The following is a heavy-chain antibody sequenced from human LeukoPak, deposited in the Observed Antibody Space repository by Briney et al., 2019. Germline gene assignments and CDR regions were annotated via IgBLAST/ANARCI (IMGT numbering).Heavy chain of an antibody. CDR1: GYTFTTYG. CDR2: ISGYNGDT. Sequence: ASVKVSCKASGYTFTTYGITWGRQAPGQGLEWMGWISGYNGDTTYAQKFQGRVTMTTDTSTSTAYMELRSLRSDDTAVYFCARVGRYSSTWPPEGDDAFDIWGQGTMVTVSS. CDR3: ARVGRYSSTWPPEGDDAFDI. J-gene: IGHJ3*02. V-gene: IGHV1-18*01. D-gene: IGHD6-13*01.